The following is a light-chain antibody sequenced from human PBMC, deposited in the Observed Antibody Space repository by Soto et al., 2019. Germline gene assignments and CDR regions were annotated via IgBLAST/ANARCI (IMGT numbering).Light chain of an antibody. CDR2: ANN. V-gene: IGLV1-40*01. CDR3: QSYDRNVNGLYV. J-gene: IGLJ1*01. CDR1: SXNVGTQS. Sequence: QSVLTQPPSVSGAPGQTVTISCTGSSXNVGTQSVHWYQHLPGAAPKVLIYANNGRPSGVPDRFSVSKSGTSASLAITGLQAEDEADYYCQSYDRNVNGLYVFGTGTKVNIL.